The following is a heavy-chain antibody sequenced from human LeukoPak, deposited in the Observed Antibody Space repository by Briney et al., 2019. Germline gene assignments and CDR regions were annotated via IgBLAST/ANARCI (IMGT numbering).Heavy chain of an antibody. D-gene: IGHD2-2*01. CDR3: ARRRYCSSTSCPYWYFDL. CDR1: GGSISSGDYY. CDR2: IYYSGST. V-gene: IGHV4-30-4*08. Sequence: SETLSLTCTVSGGSISSGDYYWSWIRQPPGKGLEWIGYIYYSGSTYYNPSLKSRVTISVDTSKNQFSLKLSSVTAAGTAVYYCARRRYCSSTSCPYWYFDLWGRGTLVTVSS. J-gene: IGHJ2*01.